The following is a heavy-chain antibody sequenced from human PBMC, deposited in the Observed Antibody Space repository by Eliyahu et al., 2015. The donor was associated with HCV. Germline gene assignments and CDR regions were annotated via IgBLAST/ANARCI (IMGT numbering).Heavy chain of an antibody. V-gene: IGHV3-15*01. CDR1: GCTXFRNAW. CDR2: IKTKSDDGTI. CDR3: ATVWWVEPGNYLDY. Sequence: EVQLVESGGGLVKPGESLXLSCTAXGCTXFRNAWMSWVRQTPGKGLEWIGHIKTKSDDGTIDSPAPVKGRFTISRDDSKNTLYLDMSSLRTEDTAVYYCATVWWVEPGNYLDYWGQGTLVTVSS. J-gene: IGHJ4*02. D-gene: IGHD2-8*02.